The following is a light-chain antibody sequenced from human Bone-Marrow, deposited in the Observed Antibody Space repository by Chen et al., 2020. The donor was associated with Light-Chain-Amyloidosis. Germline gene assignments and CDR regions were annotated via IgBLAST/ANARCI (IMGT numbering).Light chain of an antibody. Sequence: SYVLTQPSSASVAPGQTPTTACGGNNIGATSAHWYQQTPGQAPLLVVYDDSDRPSGIPERLSGSNSGNTATLTISRVEAGDEADYYCQVWDRSSDRPVFGGGTKLTVL. CDR3: QVWDRSSDRPV. CDR1: NIGATS. V-gene: IGLV3-21*02. J-gene: IGLJ3*02. CDR2: DDS.